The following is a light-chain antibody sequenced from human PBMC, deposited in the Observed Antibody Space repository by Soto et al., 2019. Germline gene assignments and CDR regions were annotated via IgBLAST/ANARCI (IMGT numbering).Light chain of an antibody. V-gene: IGKV1-5*01. CDR3: QQYTNTNNPWM. Sequence: DIQMTQSPTTLSASVGDRVTITCRTSHSISSWLAWYQQKPGKAPNLLIYDASTLQSGVASRFSGSGSGTEFTLIISGLQPDDSATYYCQQYTNTNNPWMFGQGTKVDIK. CDR2: DAS. J-gene: IGKJ1*01. CDR1: HSISSW.